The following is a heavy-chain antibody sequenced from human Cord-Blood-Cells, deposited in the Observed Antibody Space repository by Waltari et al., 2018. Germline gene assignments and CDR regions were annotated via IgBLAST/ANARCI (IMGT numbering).Heavy chain of an antibody. D-gene: IGHD5-18*01. CDR2: INHSGST. J-gene: IGHJ4*02. CDR3: ARGQLWAAPDY. V-gene: IGHV4-34*01. CDR1: GGSFSGYY. Sequence: QVQLQQWGAGLLKPSETLSLTCAVYGGSFSGYYWSWIRQPPGKGLEWIGEINHSGSTNYNPSIKSRVTISVDTSKNQFSLKLSSVTAADTAVYYCARGQLWAAPDYWGQGTLVTVSS.